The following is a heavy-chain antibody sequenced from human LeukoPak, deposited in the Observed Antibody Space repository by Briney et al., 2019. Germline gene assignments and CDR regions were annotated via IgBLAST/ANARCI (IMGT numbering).Heavy chain of an antibody. CDR1: GGSVSSGDYD. J-gene: IGHJ4*02. V-gene: IGHV4-61*08. CDR2: MYYSGST. D-gene: IGHD1-26*01. Sequence: ASETLSLTCTVSGGSVSSGDYDWSWIRQSPGKGLEWIGFMYYSGSTNYNPSLSNRVAMSLDTSKNQFSLNLSSVTAADAAVYYCATRLVTATSLRFWGQGTLVTVSS. CDR3: ATRLVTATSLRF.